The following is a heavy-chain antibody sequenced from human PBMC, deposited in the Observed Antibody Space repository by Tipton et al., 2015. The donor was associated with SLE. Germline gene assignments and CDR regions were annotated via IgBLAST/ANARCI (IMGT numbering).Heavy chain of an antibody. CDR3: ARDETRDWYFDL. J-gene: IGHJ2*01. CDR2: INSDGSST. Sequence: LSLTCAASGFTFSSYWMHWVRQAPGKGLVWVSRINSDGSSTRYADSVKGRFTISRDNAKNTLYLQMNSLRAEDTAVYYCARDETRDWYFDLWGRGTLVTVSS. V-gene: IGHV3-74*01. CDR1: GFTFSSYW.